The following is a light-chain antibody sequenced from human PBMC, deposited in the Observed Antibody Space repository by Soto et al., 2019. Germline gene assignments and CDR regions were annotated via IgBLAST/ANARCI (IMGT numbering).Light chain of an antibody. V-gene: IGLV2-14*03. J-gene: IGLJ1*01. Sequence: SVLTQPASVSGSPGQSITISCTGTSSDVGGYNYVSWYQHHPGKAPKLMIYHVSNRPSGVSNRFSGSKSGNTASLTISGLQAEDEADYYCSSYTSSSALCVFGTGT. CDR3: SSYTSSSALCV. CDR2: HVS. CDR1: SSDVGGYNY.